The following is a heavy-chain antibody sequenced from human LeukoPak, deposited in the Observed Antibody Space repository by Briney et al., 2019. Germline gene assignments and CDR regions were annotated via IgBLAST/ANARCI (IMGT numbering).Heavy chain of an antibody. D-gene: IGHD3-22*01. Sequence: SETLSLTWTVSGGSISSSSYYWGWIRQPPGKGLEWIGSIYYSGSTYYNPSLKSRVTISVDTSKNQFSLKLSSVTAADTAVYYCARQPSIYYDSSGYVDYWGQGTLVTVSS. CDR3: ARQPSIYYDSSGYVDY. J-gene: IGHJ4*02. V-gene: IGHV4-39*01. CDR1: GGSISSSSYY. CDR2: IYYSGST.